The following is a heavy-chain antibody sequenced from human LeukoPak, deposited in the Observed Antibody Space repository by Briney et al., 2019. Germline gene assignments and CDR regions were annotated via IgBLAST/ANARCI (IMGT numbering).Heavy chain of an antibody. J-gene: IGHJ5*02. Sequence: GGSLRLSCAASGFTFSSYWMHWVRQAPGKGLMWVSRINSDGSSTTYADSVKGRFTISRDNAKNSLYLQMNSLRAEDTAVYYCARAGYNWNYLTGFDPWGQGTLVTVSS. CDR2: INSDGSST. CDR1: GFTFSSYW. CDR3: ARAGYNWNYLTGFDP. D-gene: IGHD1-7*01. V-gene: IGHV3-74*01.